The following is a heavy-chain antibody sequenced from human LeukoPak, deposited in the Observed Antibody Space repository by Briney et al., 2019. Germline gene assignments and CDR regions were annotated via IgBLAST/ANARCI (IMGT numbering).Heavy chain of an antibody. CDR2: VWHSGSP. CDR1: GYSISSGYY. V-gene: IGHV4-38-2*02. CDR3: ARTLPLDYYGSGSYDY. Sequence: SETLSLTCTVSGYSISSGYYWGWIRQPPGKGLEWIGGVWHSGSPYYNPSLKSRVTISVDTSKNQFSLKLSSVTAADTAVYYCARTLPLDYYGSGSYDYWGQGTLVTVSS. D-gene: IGHD3-10*01. J-gene: IGHJ4*02.